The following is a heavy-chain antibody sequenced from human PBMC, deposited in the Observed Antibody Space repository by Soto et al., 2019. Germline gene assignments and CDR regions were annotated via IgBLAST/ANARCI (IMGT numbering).Heavy chain of an antibody. V-gene: IGHV3-21*01. J-gene: IGHJ6*02. D-gene: IGHD3-3*01. CDR3: ARGVTIFGVVIKDYYYGMDV. Sequence: EVQLVESGGGLVKPGGSLRLSCAASGFTFSSYSMNWVRQAPGKGLEWVSSISSSSSYIYYADSVKGRFTISRDNAKNSLYLQMNSLRAEDTAVYYCARGVTIFGVVIKDYYYGMDVWGQGTTVTVSS. CDR2: ISSSSSYI. CDR1: GFTFSSYS.